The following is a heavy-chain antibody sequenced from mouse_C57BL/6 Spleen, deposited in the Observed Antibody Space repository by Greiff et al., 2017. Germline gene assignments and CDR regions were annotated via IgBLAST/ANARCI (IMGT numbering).Heavy chain of an antibody. D-gene: IGHD4-1*01. CDR3: ASSNWGVEAWFAY. Sequence: QVHVKQPGTELVKPGASVKLSCKASGYTFTSYWMHWVKQRPGQGLEWIGNINPSNGGTNYNEKFKSKATLTVDKSSSTAYMQLSSLTSEDSAVYYCASSNWGVEAWFAYWGQGTLVTVSA. J-gene: IGHJ3*01. CDR2: INPSNGGT. CDR1: GYTFTSYW. V-gene: IGHV1-53*01.